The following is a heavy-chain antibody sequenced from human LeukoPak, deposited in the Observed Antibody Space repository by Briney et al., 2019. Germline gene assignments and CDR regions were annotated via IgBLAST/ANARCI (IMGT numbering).Heavy chain of an antibody. J-gene: IGHJ4*02. Sequence: ASVKVSCKSSGYTFIDHYMHWVRQAPGQGLEWMGWINPNSGGTNYAQKFQGRVTMTRDTSISTAYMELSRLRSDDTAVYYCAREGFSGYYHLSDYWGQGTLVTVSS. D-gene: IGHD3-22*01. CDR3: AREGFSGYYHLSDY. CDR1: GYTFIDHY. V-gene: IGHV1-2*02. CDR2: INPNSGGT.